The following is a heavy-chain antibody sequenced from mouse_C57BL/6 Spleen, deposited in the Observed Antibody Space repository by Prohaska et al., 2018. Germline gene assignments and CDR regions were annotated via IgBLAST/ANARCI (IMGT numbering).Heavy chain of an antibody. CDR2: INPSNGGN. Sequence: QFQLQHPCTELVKPWASVKLSCKSSVYTFTSYWMHSVKQRPEQGLEWIGNINPSNGGNNDNEKFKSKDTLTVDKSASTADMELTSMTSEDSAVYYCGREGYWGQGTTLTVSS. J-gene: IGHJ2*01. V-gene: IGHV1-53*01. CDR3: GREGY. CDR1: VYTFTSYW.